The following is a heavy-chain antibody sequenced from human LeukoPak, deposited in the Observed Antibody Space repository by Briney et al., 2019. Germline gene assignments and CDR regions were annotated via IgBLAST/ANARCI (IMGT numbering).Heavy chain of an antibody. Sequence: GVSLRLSCAASGFSFSNHWMTRVRQAPGKGLEWVANIKPDGSQQYYVDSMKGRFTISRDNAKNTLYLQMNSLRAEDTAVYYCARGRYSSSWYSYWGQGTLVTVSS. CDR1: GFSFSNHW. CDR3: ARGRYSSSWYSY. V-gene: IGHV3-7*01. CDR2: IKPDGSQQ. J-gene: IGHJ4*02. D-gene: IGHD6-13*01.